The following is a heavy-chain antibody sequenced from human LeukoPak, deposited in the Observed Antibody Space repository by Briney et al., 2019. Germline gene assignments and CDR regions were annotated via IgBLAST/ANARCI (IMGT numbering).Heavy chain of an antibody. CDR2: IGTAGDT. Sequence: GGSLRLSCEASGFTFSSYDMHWVRQPTGKGLEWVSAIGTAGDTFFPDSVRGRFTISRENAKNSLYLQMNSLRPGDSAVYYCARGRGDYMDVWGKGTTVSISS. CDR1: GFTFSSYD. CDR3: ARGRGDYMDV. J-gene: IGHJ6*03. V-gene: IGHV3-13*01.